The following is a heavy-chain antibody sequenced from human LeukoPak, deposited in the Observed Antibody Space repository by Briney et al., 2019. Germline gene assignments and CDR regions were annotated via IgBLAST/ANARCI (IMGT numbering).Heavy chain of an antibody. CDR2: ISPTGSTT. J-gene: IGHJ4*02. Sequence: GGSLRLPCIASGFSFSGHWMHWARQLPGKGLVWVSRISPTGSTTSYADSVKGRFTVSRDNAKNTLYLQVNNLRAEDTAVYYCARGPNSNWSGLDFWGQGTLLTVSS. CDR1: GFSFSGHW. CDR3: ARGPNSNWSGLDF. D-gene: IGHD6-6*01. V-gene: IGHV3-74*01.